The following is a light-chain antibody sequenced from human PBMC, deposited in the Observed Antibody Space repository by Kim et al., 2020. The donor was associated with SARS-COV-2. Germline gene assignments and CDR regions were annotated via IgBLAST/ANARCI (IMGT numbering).Light chain of an antibody. CDR2: GAS. CDR3: LQHYKYPYT. J-gene: IGKJ2*01. CDR1: QGIRND. V-gene: IGKV1-6*01. Sequence: SASVRDTVTITCRTSQGIRNDLAWFQQKAGKAPQLLIYGASSLHTGVPSRFSGSGSGTDFTLTISSLQPEDFATYYCLQHYKYPYTFGQGTKLEI.